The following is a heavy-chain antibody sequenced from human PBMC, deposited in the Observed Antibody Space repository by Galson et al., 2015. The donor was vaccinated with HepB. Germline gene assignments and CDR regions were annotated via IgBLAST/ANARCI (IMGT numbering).Heavy chain of an antibody. Sequence: SLRLSCAASGFTFSSYGMHWVRQAPGKGLEWVAVISYDGSNKYYADSVKGRFTISRDNSKNTLYLQMNSLRAEDTAVYYCAKDGQLRYFDWLPDPLYYFDYWGQGTLVTVSS. CDR1: GFTFSSYG. D-gene: IGHD3-9*01. CDR2: ISYDGSNK. V-gene: IGHV3-30*18. J-gene: IGHJ4*02. CDR3: AKDGQLRYFDWLPDPLYYFDY.